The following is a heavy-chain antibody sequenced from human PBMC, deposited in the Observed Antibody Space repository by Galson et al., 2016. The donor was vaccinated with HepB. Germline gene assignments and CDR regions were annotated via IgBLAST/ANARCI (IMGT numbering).Heavy chain of an antibody. Sequence: ETLSLTCTVSSGSVSSGGYYWSWVRQSPGKGLEWIGYIQNPGSTNYNPPLKGRVTISIDRSKNQFFLELTSVTAADTAVYYCARDEGFYNGMDVWGQGTTVTVSS. J-gene: IGHJ6*02. CDR1: SGSVSSGGYY. D-gene: IGHD2/OR15-2a*01. CDR2: IQNPGST. CDR3: ARDEGFYNGMDV. V-gene: IGHV4-61*08.